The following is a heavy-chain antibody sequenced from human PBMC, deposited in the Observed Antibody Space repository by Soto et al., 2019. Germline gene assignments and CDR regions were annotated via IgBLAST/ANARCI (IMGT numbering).Heavy chain of an antibody. V-gene: IGHV4-39*01. J-gene: IGHJ1*01. CDR1: GGSISSSSYY. CDR3: ARLSSVAGEYFQH. CDR2: IYYSGST. Sequence: QLQLQESGPGLVKPSETLSLTCTVSGGSISSSSYYWGWIRQPPGKGLEWIGSIYYSGSTYYNPSLKSRVTISVDRSTNQFSLKLSSVTAADTAVYYCARLSSVAGEYFQHWGQDTLVTVSS. D-gene: IGHD2-21*01.